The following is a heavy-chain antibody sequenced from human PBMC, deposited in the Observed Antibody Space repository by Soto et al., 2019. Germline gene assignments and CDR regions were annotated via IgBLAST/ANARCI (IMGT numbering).Heavy chain of an antibody. J-gene: IGHJ4*02. Sequence: QLQLQESGSGLVKPSQTLSLTCVVSGGSVSSGGYSWSWIRQPPGKGLAWIGYIYQSGNTYYNPSLKCRVTISVDRSKNQFSLKMSSVTAADTAVDSGARVGDYGGINYWGQGKLVSVSS. V-gene: IGHV4-30-2*01. CDR2: IYQSGNT. D-gene: IGHD4-17*01. CDR1: GGSVSSGGYS. CDR3: ARVGDYGGINY.